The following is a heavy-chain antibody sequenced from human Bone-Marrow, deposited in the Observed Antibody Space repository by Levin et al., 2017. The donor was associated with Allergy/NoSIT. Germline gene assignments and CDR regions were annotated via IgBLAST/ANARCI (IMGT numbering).Heavy chain of an antibody. Sequence: RGESLKISCAASGFTFSSSGMHWVRQARGKGLEWVAVISFDGSNKLSAGAVKGRFTISRDNSKNTLYLQMDSLRVDDTAVYYCAKDWDYGYTSPAIDYWGQGTLVTVSA. CDR1: GFTFSSSG. V-gene: IGHV3-30*18. CDR3: AKDWDYGYTSPAIDY. J-gene: IGHJ4*02. D-gene: IGHD3-16*01. CDR2: ISFDGSNK.